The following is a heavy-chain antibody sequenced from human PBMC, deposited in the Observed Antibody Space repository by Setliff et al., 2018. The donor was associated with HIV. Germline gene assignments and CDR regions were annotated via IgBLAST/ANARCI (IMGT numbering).Heavy chain of an antibody. CDR2: IDYSGSA. J-gene: IGHJ6*03. Sequence: SETLSLTCTVSSGSISSGTYYWSWIRQYPGKGLEWIGYIDYSGSAVYNPSLKSRITISRDTSKNQFSLQLNSVTPEDTAVYYCARGGDWDDCYYMDVWGKGTTVTVSS. CDR1: SGSISSGTYY. D-gene: IGHD1-1*01. CDR3: ARGGDWDDCYYMDV. V-gene: IGHV4-31*03.